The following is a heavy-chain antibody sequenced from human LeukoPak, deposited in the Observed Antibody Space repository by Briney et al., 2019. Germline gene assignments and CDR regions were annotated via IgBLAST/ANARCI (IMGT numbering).Heavy chain of an antibody. V-gene: IGHV4-34*01. J-gene: IGHJ6*02. CDR3: ARGLIQLWLQQYYYYGMDV. D-gene: IGHD5-18*01. Sequence: SETLSLTCAVYGGSFSGYYWSWIRQPPGKGLEWIGEINHSGSTNYNPSLKSRVTMSVDTSKNQFSLKLSSVTAADTAVYYCARGLIQLWLQQYYYYGMDVWGQGTTVTVSS. CDR1: GGSFSGYY. CDR2: INHSGST.